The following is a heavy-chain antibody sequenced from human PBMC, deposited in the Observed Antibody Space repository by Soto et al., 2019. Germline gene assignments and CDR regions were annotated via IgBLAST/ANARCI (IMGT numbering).Heavy chain of an antibody. CDR1: GFTFTRYS. CDR2: ISSTTNYI. CDR3: ARESEDPTSNFDY. J-gene: IGHJ4*02. Sequence: LRLSCAASGFTFTRYSMNWVRQAPGKGLEWVSSISSTTNYIYYGDSMKGRFTISRDNAKNSLYLEMNSLRAEDTAVYYCARESEDPTSNFDYWGQGTLVTVSS. V-gene: IGHV3-21*06.